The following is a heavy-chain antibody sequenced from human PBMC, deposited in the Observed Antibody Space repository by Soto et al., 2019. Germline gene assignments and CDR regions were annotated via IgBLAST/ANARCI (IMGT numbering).Heavy chain of an antibody. CDR1: GFTFTRYS. CDR2: ISSTTNYI. CDR3: ARESEDPTSNFDY. J-gene: IGHJ4*02. Sequence: LRLSCAASGFTFTRYSMNWVRQAPGKGLEWVSSISSTTNYIYYGDSMKGRFTISRDNAKNSLYLEMNSLRAEDTAVYYCARESEDPTSNFDYWGQGTLVTVSS. V-gene: IGHV3-21*06.